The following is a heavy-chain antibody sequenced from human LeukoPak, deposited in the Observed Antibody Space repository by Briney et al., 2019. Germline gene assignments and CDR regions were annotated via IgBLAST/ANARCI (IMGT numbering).Heavy chain of an antibody. CDR3: ATNRLTIFGVVAGFDP. J-gene: IGHJ5*02. Sequence: ASVKVSCKVSGYTLTELSMHWVRQAPGKGLEWMGGFDPEDGETIYAQKFQGRVTMTEDPSTDTAYMELSSLRSEDTAVYYCATNRLTIFGVVAGFDPWGQGTLVTVSS. D-gene: IGHD3-3*01. CDR1: GYTLTELS. V-gene: IGHV1-24*01. CDR2: FDPEDGET.